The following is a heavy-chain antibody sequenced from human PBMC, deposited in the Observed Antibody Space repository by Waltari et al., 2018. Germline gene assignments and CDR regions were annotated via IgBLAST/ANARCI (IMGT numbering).Heavy chain of an antibody. J-gene: IGHJ4*02. CDR2: INPSGGSP. D-gene: IGHD2-15*01. Sequence: QVQLVQSGAEVKKPGASVKVSCKASGYTFTSYYIHWVRQAPGQGLEWMGMINPSGGSPGNPPRFQGRVTMTRDTSTSTVYMELSSLRSEDTAVYYCARGYCSGGSCYNFDYWGQGTLVTVSS. CDR3: ARGYCSGGSCYNFDY. V-gene: IGHV1-46*01. CDR1: GYTFTSYY.